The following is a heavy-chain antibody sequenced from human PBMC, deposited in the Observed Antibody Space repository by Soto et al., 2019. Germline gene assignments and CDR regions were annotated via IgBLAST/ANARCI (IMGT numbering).Heavy chain of an antibody. Sequence: LRLSCAASGFTFSSYAMSWVRQAPGKGLEGVAAISGSGGSTYYADSVKGRFTISRDNSKNTLYLQMNSLRAEDTAVYYCANGPYCSSTSCYSPHFDYWGQGTLVTVSS. CDR2: ISGSGGST. CDR3: ANGPYCSSTSCYSPHFDY. CDR1: GFTFSSYA. D-gene: IGHD2-2*01. J-gene: IGHJ4*02. V-gene: IGHV3-23*01.